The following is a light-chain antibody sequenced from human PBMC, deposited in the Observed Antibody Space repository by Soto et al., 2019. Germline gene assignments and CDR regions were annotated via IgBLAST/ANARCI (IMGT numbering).Light chain of an antibody. V-gene: IGKV3-20*01. Sequence: FVSTQSPATLXXSXCXXXXLSFRTSLSVSVYLDWYQQKPGQAPRLLISDASNRATGIPARFSGSGSGTDFTLTISRLEPEDFAVYYCQQYGSSQDFTFGPGTKVDI. CDR3: QQYGSSQDFT. CDR1: LSVSVY. J-gene: IGKJ3*01. CDR2: DAS.